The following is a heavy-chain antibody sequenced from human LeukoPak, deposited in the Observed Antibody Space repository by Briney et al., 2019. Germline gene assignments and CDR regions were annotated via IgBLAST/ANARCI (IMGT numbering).Heavy chain of an antibody. J-gene: IGHJ4*02. D-gene: IGHD1-26*01. CDR2: ISWNSGSI. CDR1: GFTFDDYA. V-gene: IGHV3-9*01. CDR3: ARTEWELQCFDY. Sequence: PGGSLRLSCAVSGFTFDDYAMHWVRQAPGKGLEWVSGISWNSGSIGYADSVKGRFTISRDNAKNSLYLQMNSLRAEDTAVYYCARTEWELQCFDYWGQGTLVTVSS.